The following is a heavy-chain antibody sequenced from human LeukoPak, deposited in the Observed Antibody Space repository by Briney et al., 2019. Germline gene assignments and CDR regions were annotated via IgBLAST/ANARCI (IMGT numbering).Heavy chain of an antibody. Sequence: SETLSLTCTVSGGSVSSYYWSWIRQPPGKGLEWIGYIYYSGSTNYNPSLKSRVTISVDTSKNQFSLKPSSVTAADTAVYYCARHDYVYSGWFDPWGQGTLVTVSS. V-gene: IGHV4-59*02. J-gene: IGHJ5*02. CDR2: IYYSGST. CDR3: ARHDYVYSGWFDP. CDR1: GGSVSSYY. D-gene: IGHD4/OR15-4a*01.